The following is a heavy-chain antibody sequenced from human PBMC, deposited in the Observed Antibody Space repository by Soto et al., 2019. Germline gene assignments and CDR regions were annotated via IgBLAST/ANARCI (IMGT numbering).Heavy chain of an antibody. J-gene: IGHJ3*02. CDR1: GFTFSSYA. CDR3: ARDLVVAAFYDAFDI. D-gene: IGHD2-15*01. V-gene: IGHV3-30-3*01. CDR2: ISYDGSNK. Sequence: AGGSLRLSCAASGFTFSSYAMHWVRQAPGKGLEWVAVISYDGSNKYYADSVKGRFTISRDNSKNTLYLQMNSLRAEDTAVYYCARDLVVAAFYDAFDIWGQGTMVTVSS.